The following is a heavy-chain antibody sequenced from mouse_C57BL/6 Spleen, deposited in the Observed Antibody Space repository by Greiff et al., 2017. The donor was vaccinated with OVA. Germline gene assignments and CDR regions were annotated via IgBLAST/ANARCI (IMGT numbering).Heavy chain of an antibody. D-gene: IGHD2-3*01. CDR2: INPNNGGT. CDR3: ARLDDGYYGGFAY. V-gene: IGHV1-18*01. Sequence: VQLQQSGPELVKPGASVKIPCKASGYTFTDYNMDWVKQSHGKSLEWIGDINPNNGGTIYNQKFKGKATLTVDKSSSTAYMELRSLTSEDTAVYYCARLDDGYYGGFAYWGQGTLVTVSA. J-gene: IGHJ3*01. CDR1: GYTFTDYN.